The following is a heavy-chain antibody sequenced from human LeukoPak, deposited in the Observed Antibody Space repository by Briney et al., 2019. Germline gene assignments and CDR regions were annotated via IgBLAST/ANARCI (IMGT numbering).Heavy chain of an antibody. V-gene: IGHV5-51*01. J-gene: IGHJ3*02. CDR1: GYSFTSYW. CDR3: ARHVTTASAARGFDI. CDR2: IYPRDSDT. Sequence: PGGSLRLSCKGSGYSFTSYWVAWVRQMPGKGLEWMGIIYPRDSDTGYSPSFQGQVTISADKSISTAYLQWSGLKASDTAVYYCARHVTTASAARGFDIWGQGTMVTVSS. D-gene: IGHD1-14*01.